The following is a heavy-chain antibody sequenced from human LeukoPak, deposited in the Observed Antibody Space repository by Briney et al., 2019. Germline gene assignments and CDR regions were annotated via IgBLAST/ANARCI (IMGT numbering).Heavy chain of an antibody. J-gene: IGHJ4*02. CDR3: AKGGAAVTTWPPYFDY. Sequence: GGSLRLTCAASEFTLSSYAMSWVRQAPGKGLEWVSSISGNGDNTYYADSVKGRFTISRDNSKNTLYLQVNSLRAEDTAVYYCAKGGAAVTTWPPYFDYWGQGTLITVSS. CDR2: ISGNGDNT. CDR1: EFTLSSYA. V-gene: IGHV3-23*01. D-gene: IGHD4-17*01.